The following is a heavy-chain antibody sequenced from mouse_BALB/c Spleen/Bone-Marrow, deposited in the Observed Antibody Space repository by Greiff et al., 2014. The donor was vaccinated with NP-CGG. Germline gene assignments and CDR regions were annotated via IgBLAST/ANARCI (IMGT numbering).Heavy chain of an antibody. J-gene: IGHJ2*01. CDR3: ARMITTRGFDY. CDR2: LNPSNGHT. CDR1: GYTFTRYW. Sequence: VQLVESGAELLKPGTSVKLSCKASGYTFTRYWMRWVKQRPGQGLEWIRELNPSNGHTNYNGKFKNKATVTVDKSSSTAYMQLSSLTSEDSAVYYCARMITTRGFDYWGQGTTLAVSS. V-gene: IGHV1S81*02. D-gene: IGHD2-4*01.